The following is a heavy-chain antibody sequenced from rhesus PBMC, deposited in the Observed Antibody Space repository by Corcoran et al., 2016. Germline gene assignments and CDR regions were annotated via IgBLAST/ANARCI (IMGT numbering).Heavy chain of an antibody. V-gene: IGHV4-65*02. CDR3: ARHPFPMGGFDM. Sequence: QVQLQESGPGLVKPSETLSLPCAASGTSIDTFNWCTWIRQSPDKGLEWIENIGGSDGSTNYNTALKSRGTSEKDTSKNQCSRKRKSVTAADTAIYDWARHPFPMGGFDMWGQGLRVTVAS. D-gene: IGHD2-39*02. J-gene: IGHJ3*01. CDR1: GTSIDTFNW. CDR2: IGGSDGST.